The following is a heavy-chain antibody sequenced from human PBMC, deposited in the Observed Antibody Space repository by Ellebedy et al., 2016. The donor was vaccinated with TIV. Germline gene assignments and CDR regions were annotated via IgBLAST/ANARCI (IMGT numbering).Heavy chain of an antibody. CDR3: AKGFIAARERCSMDV. CDR1: GFTFDDYA. Sequence: GESLKISCAASGFTFDDYAMHWVRQAPGKGLEWVSLISGDGGSTYYADSVKGRFTISRYNSKNSLYLQMNSLRTEDTALYYCAKGFIAARERCSMDVWGQGTTVTVSS. V-gene: IGHV3-43*02. J-gene: IGHJ6*02. CDR2: ISGDGGST. D-gene: IGHD6-13*01.